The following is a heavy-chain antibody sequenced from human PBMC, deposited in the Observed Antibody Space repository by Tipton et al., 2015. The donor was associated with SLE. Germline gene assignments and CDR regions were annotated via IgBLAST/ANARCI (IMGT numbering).Heavy chain of an antibody. CDR2: IRRKTDGETT. Sequence: SLRLSCAASGFTFSNAWMSWVRQAPGKGLEWVGRIRRKTDGETTDYATPVRGRFTISRDDSKNTVYLQLNSLKTEDTAVYYCTSGVGTQDYWGQGTLVTVSS. CDR3: TSGVGTQDY. D-gene: IGHD4-23*01. CDR1: GFTFSNAW. V-gene: IGHV3-15*01. J-gene: IGHJ4*02.